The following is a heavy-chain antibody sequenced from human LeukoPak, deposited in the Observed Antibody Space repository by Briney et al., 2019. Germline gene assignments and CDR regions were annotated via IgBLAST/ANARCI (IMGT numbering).Heavy chain of an antibody. CDR1: GGSFSGYY. Sequence: KPSETLSLTCAVYGGSFSGYYWSWIRQPPGKGLEWIGEINHSGSTNYNPSLKSRVTISVDTSKNQFSLKLSSVTAADTAVYYCARRSRGGYCSSTSCPATPFNYWGQGTLVTVSS. V-gene: IGHV4-34*01. D-gene: IGHD2-2*01. J-gene: IGHJ4*02. CDR3: ARRSRGGYCSSTSCPATPFNY. CDR2: INHSGST.